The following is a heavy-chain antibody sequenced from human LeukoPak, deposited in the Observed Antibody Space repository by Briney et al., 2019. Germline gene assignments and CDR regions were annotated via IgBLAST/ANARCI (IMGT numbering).Heavy chain of an antibody. CDR3: ARAGYSGYERDYYGMDV. J-gene: IGHJ6*04. V-gene: IGHV3-74*01. D-gene: IGHD5-12*01. Sequence: GGSLRLSCAASGFTFSSYWMHWVRQAPGKGLVWVSRINSDGSSTSYADSVKGRFTISRDNAKNTLYLQMNSLRAEDTAVYCCARAGYSGYERDYYGMDVWGKGTTVTVSS. CDR1: GFTFSSYW. CDR2: INSDGSST.